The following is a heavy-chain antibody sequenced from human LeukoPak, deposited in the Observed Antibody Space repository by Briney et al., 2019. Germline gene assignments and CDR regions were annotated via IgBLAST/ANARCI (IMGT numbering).Heavy chain of an antibody. CDR3: ARVDYGDYVAAVDI. CDR1: GFTFSSHG. J-gene: IGHJ3*02. CDR2: IRGDGVTT. V-gene: IGHV3-23*01. D-gene: IGHD4-17*01. Sequence: TGGSLRLSCAASGFTFSSHGMNWVRQAPGKGLEWVSGIRGDGVTTYYADSVKGRFTISRDNSKNTLYLQMNSLRAVDTAVYYCARVDYGDYVAAVDIWGQGTMVTVFS.